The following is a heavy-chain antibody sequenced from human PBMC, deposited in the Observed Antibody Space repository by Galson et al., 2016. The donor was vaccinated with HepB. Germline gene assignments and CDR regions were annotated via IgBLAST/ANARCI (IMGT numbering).Heavy chain of an antibody. D-gene: IGHD3-10*01. CDR1: GFTFDDYG. CDR3: ARGLVGSGMDV. J-gene: IGHJ6*02. Sequence: SLRLSCAVSGFTFDDYGMTWVRRAPGKGLEWVSGINWSGDSTAYADSVKGRFTMYRDDARNSLYLQMSSLRVEDTALYQCARGLVGSGMDVWGQGTTVTVSS. V-gene: IGHV3-20*01. CDR2: INWSGDST.